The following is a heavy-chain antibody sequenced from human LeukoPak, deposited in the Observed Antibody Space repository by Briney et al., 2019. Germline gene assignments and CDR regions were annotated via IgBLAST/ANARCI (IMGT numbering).Heavy chain of an antibody. J-gene: IGHJ4*02. Sequence: SVKVSCKASGGTFSSYAISWVRQAPGQRLEWMGGIIPIFGTANYAQKFQGRVTITTDESTSTAYMELSSLRSEDTAVYYCARDFHDSSGYYDYWGQGTLVTVSS. CDR1: GGTFSSYA. CDR3: ARDFHDSSGYYDY. CDR2: IIPIFGTA. V-gene: IGHV1-69*05. D-gene: IGHD3-22*01.